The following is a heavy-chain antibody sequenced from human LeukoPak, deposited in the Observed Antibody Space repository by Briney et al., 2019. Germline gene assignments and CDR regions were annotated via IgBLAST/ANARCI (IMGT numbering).Heavy chain of an antibody. CDR1: GGSISSYY. Sequence: NTSETLSLTCTVSGGSISSYYWSWIRQPPGKGLEWIGYIYDSGSTYYNPSLKSRVTISVDTSKNQFSLKLSSVTAADTAMYYCASGYYYDSSGYYRDYWGQGTPVTVSS. V-gene: IGHV4-30-4*01. CDR3: ASGYYYDSSGYYRDY. J-gene: IGHJ4*02. CDR2: IYDSGST. D-gene: IGHD3-22*01.